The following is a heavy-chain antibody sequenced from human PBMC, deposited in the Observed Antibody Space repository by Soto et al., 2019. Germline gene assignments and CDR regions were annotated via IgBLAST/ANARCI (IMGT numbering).Heavy chain of an antibody. Sequence: QVQLVQSGAEVKKPGASVKVSCKASGYTFTSYYMHWVRQAPGQGLEWMGIINPSGGSTSYAQKYQGGVTMTRDTSTSTVYMELSSLRSEDTAVYYCARGGCSSTRGYLPRGYGMDVWGQGTTVTVSS. V-gene: IGHV1-46*01. CDR3: ARGGCSSTRGYLPRGYGMDV. CDR2: INPSGGST. CDR1: GYTFTSYY. J-gene: IGHJ6*02. D-gene: IGHD2-2*01.